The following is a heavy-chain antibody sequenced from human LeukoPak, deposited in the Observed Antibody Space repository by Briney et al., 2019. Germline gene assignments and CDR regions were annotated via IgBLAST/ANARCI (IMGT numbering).Heavy chain of an antibody. CDR1: GGSIRGYY. D-gene: IGHD3-10*01. J-gene: IGHJ4*02. V-gene: IGHV4-59*08. CDR3: ARHDKHGSGSYPLGY. Sequence: SETLSLTCTVSGGSIRGYYWSWIRQTPGKGLEWIAYIYDSGTTNYNPSLKSRVTISVDTSSNEVSLNLGSVTAADTAVYYCARHDKHGSGSYPLGYWGQGTLVTVSS. CDR2: IYDSGTT.